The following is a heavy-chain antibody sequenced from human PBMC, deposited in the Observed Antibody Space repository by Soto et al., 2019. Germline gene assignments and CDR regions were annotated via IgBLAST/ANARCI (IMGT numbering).Heavy chain of an antibody. D-gene: IGHD3-9*01. CDR2: IIPIFGTA. CDR3: ARDRHYDILTDYGMDV. Sequence: ASVKVSCKASGGTFSSYAISWVRQAPGQGLEWMGGIIPIFGTANYAQKFQGRVTITADESTNTAYMELSSLRSEDTAVYYCARDRHYDILTDYGMDVWGQGTTVTVSS. J-gene: IGHJ6*02. V-gene: IGHV1-69*13. CDR1: GGTFSSYA.